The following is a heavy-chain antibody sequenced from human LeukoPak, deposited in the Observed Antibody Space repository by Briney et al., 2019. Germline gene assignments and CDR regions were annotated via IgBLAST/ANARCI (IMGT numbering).Heavy chain of an antibody. Sequence: GGSLRLSCAASGFTFVNFAMSWVRLAPGKGLEWVSAVVGDGTTTFYADSVKGRFTISRDNSKNTVYLQMNSLRAEDTAVYYCAKSPSYYYDSSGYYDYWGQGTLVTVSS. D-gene: IGHD3-22*01. CDR3: AKSPSYYYDSSGYYDY. V-gene: IGHV3-23*01. CDR2: VVGDGTTT. J-gene: IGHJ4*02. CDR1: GFTFVNFA.